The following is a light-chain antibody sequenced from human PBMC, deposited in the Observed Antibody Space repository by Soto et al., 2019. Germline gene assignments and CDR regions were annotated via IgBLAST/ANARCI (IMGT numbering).Light chain of an antibody. J-gene: IGKJ1*01. V-gene: IGKV1-5*01. Sequence: DIQMTQSPSTLSASVGDRVTITCRASQSISSWLAWYQQKPGKAPKLLIYDASSLQSGVPSRFSGTASGTEFTLTISSLQPDDFATYYCQQYNSYSPLTFGQGTKVEIK. CDR2: DAS. CDR1: QSISSW. CDR3: QQYNSYSPLT.